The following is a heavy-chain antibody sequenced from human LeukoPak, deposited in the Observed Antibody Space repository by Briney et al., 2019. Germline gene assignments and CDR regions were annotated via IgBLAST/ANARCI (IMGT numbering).Heavy chain of an antibody. V-gene: IGHV3-30*04. D-gene: IGHD6-19*01. Sequence: GRSLRLSCAASGFTFSSYAMHWVRQAPGKGLEWVAVISYDGSNKYYADSVKGRFTISRDDSKNTLYLQMNSLKTEDTAVYYCTTDNGSGWPYYYYYYYMDVWGKGTTVTVSS. CDR1: GFTFSSYA. J-gene: IGHJ6*03. CDR2: ISYDGSNK. CDR3: TTDNGSGWPYYYYYYYMDV.